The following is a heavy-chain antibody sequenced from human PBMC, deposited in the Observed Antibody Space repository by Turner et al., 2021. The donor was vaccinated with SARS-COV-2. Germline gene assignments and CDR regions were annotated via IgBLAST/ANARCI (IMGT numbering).Heavy chain of an antibody. J-gene: IGHJ6*03. CDR1: GFTFNPYA. CDR3: GGAGVQTCARDALPIWYPSYM. V-gene: IGHV3-23*01. CDR2: VSGLGDTR. Sequence: SCAASGFTFNPYAMSWVRQAPGKGLVWVSVVSGLGDTRFYADSVRGRFTISRDNTKNRVYLQMNSLRPDDNAIHYRGGAGVQTCARDALPIWYPSYM. D-gene: IGHD3-3*01.